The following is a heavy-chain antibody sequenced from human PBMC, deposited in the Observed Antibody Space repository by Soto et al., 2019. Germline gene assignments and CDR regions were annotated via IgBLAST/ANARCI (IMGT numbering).Heavy chain of an antibody. V-gene: IGHV4-31*03. J-gene: IGHJ4*02. CDR2: IYYSGST. CDR3: ARDRRSYYDSSGYLDY. Sequence: SETLSLTCTVSGGSISSGGYYWSWIRQHPGKGLEWIGYIYYSGSTYYNPSLKSRVTISVDTSKNQFSLKLSSVTAADTAVYYCARDRRSYYDSSGYLDYWGQGTLVTVSS. CDR1: GGSISSGGYY. D-gene: IGHD3-22*01.